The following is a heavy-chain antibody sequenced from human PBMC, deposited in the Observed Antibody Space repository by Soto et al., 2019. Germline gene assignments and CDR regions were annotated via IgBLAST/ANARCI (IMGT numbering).Heavy chain of an antibody. CDR1: GGSFSGYY. Sequence: PSETLSLTCAVYGGSFSGYYWSWIRQPPGKGLEWIGEINHSGSTNYNPSLKSRVTISVDTSKNQFSLKLSSVTAADTAVYYCARARRGITIFGVVILRLDNWFDPWGQGTLVTVSS. D-gene: IGHD3-3*01. CDR2: INHSGST. CDR3: ARARRGITIFGVVILRLDNWFDP. J-gene: IGHJ5*02. V-gene: IGHV4-34*01.